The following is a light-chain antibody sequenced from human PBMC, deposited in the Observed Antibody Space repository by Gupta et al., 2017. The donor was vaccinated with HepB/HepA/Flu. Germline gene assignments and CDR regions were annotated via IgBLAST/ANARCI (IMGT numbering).Light chain of an antibody. Sequence: EIVMTQSPLSLPVTPGESASISCRSSQSLLHGNGYNYLDWYLQKPGQSPQLLIYVASNRASGVPDRFSGSGSGTDFTLKISRVEAEDVGLYFCMNGLRPPYTFGQGTKLEIK. J-gene: IGKJ2*01. CDR1: QSLLHGNGYNY. V-gene: IGKV2-28*01. CDR2: VAS. CDR3: MNGLRPPYT.